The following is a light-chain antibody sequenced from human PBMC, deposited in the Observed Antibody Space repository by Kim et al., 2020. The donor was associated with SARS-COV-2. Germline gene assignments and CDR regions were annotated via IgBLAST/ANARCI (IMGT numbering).Light chain of an antibody. CDR3: GADHGSGSNFVVV. CDR1: SGYSNYK. Sequence: CDLSSGYSNYKVDWYQQRPGKGPRFVMRVGTGGIVGSKGDGIPDRFSVLGSGLNRYLTIKNIQEEDESDYHCGADHGSGSNFVVVFGGGTQLTVL. CDR2: VGTGGIVG. V-gene: IGLV9-49*01. J-gene: IGLJ2*01.